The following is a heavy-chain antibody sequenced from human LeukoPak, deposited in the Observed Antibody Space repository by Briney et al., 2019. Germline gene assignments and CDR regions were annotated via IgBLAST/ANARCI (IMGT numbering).Heavy chain of an antibody. J-gene: IGHJ4*02. CDR1: GGSISSSSYY. V-gene: IGHV4-39*01. D-gene: IGHD6-19*01. CDR3: ARHSGWFDY. CDR2: IYYSGST. Sequence: PSETLSLTCTASGGSISSSSYYWGWIRQPPGQGLEWIGSIYYSGSTYYNPSLKSRVTISVDTSKNQFSLKLSSVTAADTAVYYCARHSGWFDYWGQGTLVTVSS.